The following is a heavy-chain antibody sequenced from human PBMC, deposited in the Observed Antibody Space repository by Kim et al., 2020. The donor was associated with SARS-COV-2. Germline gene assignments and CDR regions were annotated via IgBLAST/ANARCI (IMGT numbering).Heavy chain of an antibody. CDR2: INHSGST. J-gene: IGHJ4*02. CDR3: ARGGWLRFFVDY. Sequence: SETLSLTCAVYGGSFSGYYWSWIRQPPGKGLEWIGEINHSGSTNYNPSLKSRVTISVDTSKNQFSLKLSSVTAADTAVYYCARGGWLRFFVDYWGQGALVTVSS. V-gene: IGHV4-34*01. D-gene: IGHD5-12*01. CDR1: GGSFSGYY.